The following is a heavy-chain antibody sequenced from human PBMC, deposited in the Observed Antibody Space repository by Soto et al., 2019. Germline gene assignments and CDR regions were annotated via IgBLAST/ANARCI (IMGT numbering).Heavy chain of an antibody. CDR2: IYYSGST. D-gene: IGHD3-16*01. Sequence: SETLSLTCTVSGDSISNYFWSWIRQPPGKGLEWIGCIYYSGSTNYNPSLKSGVTISVDTSKNQLSLKLSSVTAADTAVYYCARGGDGQNYYYYYMVVWGKGTTVTSP. J-gene: IGHJ6*03. CDR3: ARGGDGQNYYYYYMVV. CDR1: GDSISNYF. V-gene: IGHV4-59*01.